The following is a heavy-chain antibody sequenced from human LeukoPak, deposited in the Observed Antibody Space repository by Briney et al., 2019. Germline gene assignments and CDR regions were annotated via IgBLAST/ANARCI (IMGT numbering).Heavy chain of an antibody. CDR3: AKDEAGATGLFYYGMDV. J-gene: IGHJ6*02. D-gene: IGHD1-26*01. V-gene: IGHV3-9*01. CDR1: GFTFDDYA. Sequence: GGSLRLSCAAYGFTFDDYAMHWVRQAPGKGLEWVSGISWNSGSIGYADSVKGRFTISRDNAKNSLYLQMNSLRAEDTALYYCAKDEAGATGLFYYGMDVWGQGTTVTVSS. CDR2: ISWNSGSI.